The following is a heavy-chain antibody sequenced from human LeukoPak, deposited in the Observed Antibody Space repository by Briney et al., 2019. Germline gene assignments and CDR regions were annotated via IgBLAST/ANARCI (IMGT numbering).Heavy chain of an antibody. CDR1: GFTFSNSW. CDR2: IKCDGSEK. Sequence: GSLRLSCAASGFTFSNSWMHWVCQAPEKGPEWVADIKCDGSEKCYVDSVKGRLTISRDNAKNSLYLQVNSLRAEDMTVYYCVRGVGSSTSCYVRAFDIWGQGTMVTVSS. CDR3: VRGVGSSTSCYVRAFDI. D-gene: IGHD2-2*01. V-gene: IGHV3-52*01. J-gene: IGHJ3*02.